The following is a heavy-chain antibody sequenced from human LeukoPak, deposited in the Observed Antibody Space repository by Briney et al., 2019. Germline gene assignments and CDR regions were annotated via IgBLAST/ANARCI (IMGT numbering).Heavy chain of an antibody. J-gene: IGHJ4*02. CDR2: IYSGGST. CDR3: ARAERAFFDY. CDR1: GFTVSRNY. V-gene: IGHV3-53*04. Sequence: GGSLRLSCAASGFTVSRNYMTWVRQAPGKGLEWVSVIYSGGSTYYADSVKGRFTISRHNSHSTLYLQMNSLRAEDTAVYYCARAERAFFDYWGQGTLVTVSS.